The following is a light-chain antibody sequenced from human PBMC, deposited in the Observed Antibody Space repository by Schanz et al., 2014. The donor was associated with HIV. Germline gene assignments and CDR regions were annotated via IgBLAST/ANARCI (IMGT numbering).Light chain of an antibody. CDR3: CSSPGTLTWV. V-gene: IGLV1-40*01. CDR2: DNT. CDR1: SSNIGADYD. Sequence: QSVLAQPPSVSGAPGQRVTISCTGSSSNIGADYDVHWYQLLPGTAPKLLIFDNTNRPSGVPARFSGSKSGSSASLAISGLQDEDEADYFCCSSPGTLTWVFGGGTKLTVL. J-gene: IGLJ3*02.